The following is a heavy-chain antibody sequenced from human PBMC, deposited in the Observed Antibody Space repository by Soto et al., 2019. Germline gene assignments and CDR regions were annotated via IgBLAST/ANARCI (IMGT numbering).Heavy chain of an antibody. J-gene: IGHJ4*02. Sequence: QLVESGGGLVQPGGSLRLSCAASGFTFSSYWMNWLRQAPGKGLEWVANIKEAGSQKSFVDSVKGRFTISRDNAKNSVYLQMNSLGAEDTAVDYCASGMSSPGIDYWGQGTLVTVSS. CDR1: GFTFSSYW. CDR3: ASGMSSPGIDY. CDR2: IKEAGSQK. D-gene: IGHD1-1*01. V-gene: IGHV3-7*03.